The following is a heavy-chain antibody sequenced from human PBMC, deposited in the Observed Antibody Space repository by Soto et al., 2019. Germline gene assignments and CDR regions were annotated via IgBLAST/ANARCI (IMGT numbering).Heavy chain of an antibody. CDR2: IWYDGSNK. D-gene: IGHD5-12*01. CDR3: ARDSKIVATSEGHYYYYGMDV. J-gene: IGHJ6*02. CDR1: GFTFSSYG. V-gene: IGHV3-33*01. Sequence: GGSLRLSCAASGFTFSSYGMHWVRQAPGKGLEWVAVIWYDGSNKYYADSVKGRFTISRDNSKNTLYLQMNSLRAEDTAVHYCARDSKIVATSEGHYYYYGMDVWGQGTTVTVS.